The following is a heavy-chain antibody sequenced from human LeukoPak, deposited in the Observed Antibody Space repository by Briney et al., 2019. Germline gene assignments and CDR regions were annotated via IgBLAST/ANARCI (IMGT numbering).Heavy chain of an antibody. CDR1: GFTFSSYE. J-gene: IGHJ6*02. Sequence: PGGSLRLSCTASGFTFSSYEMNWVRQAPGKGLEWVSYISDSSTLTDYADSVKGRFTISRDNAQNSLSLQLSSLRDEDTAVYFCAKVIRGGYGMDVWGQGTTVTVTS. CDR2: ISDSSTLT. V-gene: IGHV3-48*03. D-gene: IGHD3-10*01. CDR3: AKVIRGGYGMDV.